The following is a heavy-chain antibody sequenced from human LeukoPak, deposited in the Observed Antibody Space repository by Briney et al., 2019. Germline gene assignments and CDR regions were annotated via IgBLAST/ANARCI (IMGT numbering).Heavy chain of an antibody. V-gene: IGHV4-61*05. J-gene: IGHJ5*02. CDR2: IYYSGNT. D-gene: IGHD3-10*01. CDR3: AGGDPFDP. CDR1: GGSISSSSYY. Sequence: SETLSLTCTVSGGSISSSSYYWGWIRQPPGKGLEWIGNIYYSGNTNYNPSLKSRVTISADTSKNQFSLKVNSVTPADTAVYYCAGGDPFDPWGQGTLVTVSS.